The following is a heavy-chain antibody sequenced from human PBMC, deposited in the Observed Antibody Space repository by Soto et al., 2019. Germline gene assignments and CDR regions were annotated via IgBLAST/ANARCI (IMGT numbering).Heavy chain of an antibody. CDR3: ARDKSGALEH. D-gene: IGHD2-8*02. J-gene: IGHJ1*01. CDR2: INQDGSTN. V-gene: IGHV3-7*01. Sequence: EVQLVESGGGLVQPGGSLRLSCAASGFTFSTDWMSWARQAPGKGLEWVAHINQDGSTNYQVDSVKCRFTISRDNARKSLYLQMNSLRAEDTAVYYCARDKSGALEHWAPGTLVTVSS. CDR1: GFTFSTDW.